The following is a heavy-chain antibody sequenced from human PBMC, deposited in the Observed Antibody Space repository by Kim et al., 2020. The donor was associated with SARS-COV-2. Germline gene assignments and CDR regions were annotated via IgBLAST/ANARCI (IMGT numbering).Heavy chain of an antibody. Sequence: AESQRGRFTISRDNTKDTVYLQMTSLRSGDTAVYYCGKGVGGYKDYGMDVWGQGPTVTVS. J-gene: IGHJ6*02. V-gene: IGHV3-30*02. D-gene: IGHD2-15*01. CDR3: GKGVGGYKDYGMDV.